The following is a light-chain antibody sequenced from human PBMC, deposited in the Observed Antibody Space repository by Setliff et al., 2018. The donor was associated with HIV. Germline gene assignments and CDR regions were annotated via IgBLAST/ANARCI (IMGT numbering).Light chain of an antibody. CDR3: SSFSTINTQI. V-gene: IGLV2-14*01. J-gene: IGLJ1*01. CDR1: SSDIGGHNF. CDR2: GVN. Sequence: LAQPASVSGSPGQSITISCAGSSSDIGGHNFVSWYQQDPGKAPKLMIYGVNYRPSGVSNRFSGSKSGNTASLTISGLQAEDEADYYCSSFSTINTQIFGTGTKVTVL.